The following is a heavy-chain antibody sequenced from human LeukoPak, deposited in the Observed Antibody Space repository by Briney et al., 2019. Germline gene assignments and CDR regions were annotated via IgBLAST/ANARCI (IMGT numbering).Heavy chain of an antibody. V-gene: IGHV3-23*01. J-gene: IGHJ4*02. CDR1: GFTFSSYA. Sequence: GGSLRLSCAASGFTFSSYAMSWVRQAPGKGLEWVSAISGSGGSTYYADSVKGRFTISRDNSKNTLYLQMNSLRAEDTAVYYCARGGYSSSWYLGDYWGQGTLVTVSS. CDR3: ARGGYSSSWYLGDY. D-gene: IGHD6-13*01. CDR2: ISGSGGST.